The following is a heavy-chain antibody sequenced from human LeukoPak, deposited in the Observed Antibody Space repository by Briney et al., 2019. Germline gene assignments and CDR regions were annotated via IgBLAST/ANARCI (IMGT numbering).Heavy chain of an antibody. V-gene: IGHV1-24*01. CDR3: ATDLIAAAGVDY. Sequence: GASVKVSCKVSGYTLTELSMHWVRQAPGKGLEWMGGFDPEDGETIYAQKFQGRVTMTEGTSTDTAYMGLSSLRSEDTAVYYCATDLIAAAGVDYWGQGTLVTVSS. J-gene: IGHJ4*02. CDR2: FDPEDGET. D-gene: IGHD6-13*01. CDR1: GYTLTELS.